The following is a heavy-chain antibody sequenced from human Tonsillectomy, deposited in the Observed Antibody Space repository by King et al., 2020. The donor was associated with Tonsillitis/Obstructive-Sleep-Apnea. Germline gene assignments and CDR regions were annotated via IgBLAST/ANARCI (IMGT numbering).Heavy chain of an antibody. CDR3: ARERQRGTHHFYY. J-gene: IGHJ4*02. V-gene: IGHV1-46*01. CDR1: GYTFTSYY. CDR2: INPSGGST. Sequence: VQLVQSGAEVKKPGASVKVSCKASGYTFTSYYMHWVRQAPGQGLEWMGIINPSGGSTSYAQEFQGRVTMTRDTSTSTVYMEVSSLRSEDTAVYYCARERQRGTHHFYYWGQGTLVTVSP.